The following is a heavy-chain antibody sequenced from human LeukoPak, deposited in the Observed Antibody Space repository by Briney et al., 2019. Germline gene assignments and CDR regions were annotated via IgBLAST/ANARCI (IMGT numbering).Heavy chain of an antibody. D-gene: IGHD6-19*01. J-gene: IGHJ4*02. V-gene: IGHV3-48*01. CDR2: ISSSSSTI. Sequence: PGGSLRLSCAASGFTFSNAWMSWVRQAPGKGLEWVSYISSSSSTIYYADSVKGRFTISRDNSKNTLYLQMNSLRAEDTAVYYCAKDRKAISPYSSGWTDPEPFDYWGQGTLVTVSS. CDR1: GFTFSNAW. CDR3: AKDRKAISPYSSGWTDPEPFDY.